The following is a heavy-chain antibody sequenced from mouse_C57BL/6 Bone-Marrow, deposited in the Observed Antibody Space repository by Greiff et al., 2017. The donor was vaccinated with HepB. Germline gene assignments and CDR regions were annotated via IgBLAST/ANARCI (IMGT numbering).Heavy chain of an antibody. CDR1: GFSLTSYG. Sequence: VKLMESGPGLVAPSQSLSITCTVSGFSLTSYGVSWVRQPPGKGLEWLGVIWCDGSTNYHSALITRLSISKDNSKSQVFLKLNSLQTDDTATYYWAKPITTVVARNYAMDYWGQGTSVTVSS. CDR2: IWCDGST. D-gene: IGHD1-1*01. J-gene: IGHJ4*01. CDR3: AKPITTVVARNYAMDY. V-gene: IGHV2-3*01.